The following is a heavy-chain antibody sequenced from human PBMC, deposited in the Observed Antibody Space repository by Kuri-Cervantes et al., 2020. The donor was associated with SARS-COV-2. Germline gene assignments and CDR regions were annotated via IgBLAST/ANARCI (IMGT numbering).Heavy chain of an antibody. J-gene: IGHJ4*02. CDR3: ARVGYGGEKVFDY. CDR2: IYHSGST. CDR1: GGSISSGGYY. D-gene: IGHD4-23*01. Sequence: SETLSLTCTVSGGSISSGGYYWSWVRQPPGKGLEWIGYIYHSGSTYYNPSLKSRVTISVDRSKNQFSLKLSSVTAADTAVYYCARVGYGGEKVFDYWGQGTLGTVSS. V-gene: IGHV4-30-2*01.